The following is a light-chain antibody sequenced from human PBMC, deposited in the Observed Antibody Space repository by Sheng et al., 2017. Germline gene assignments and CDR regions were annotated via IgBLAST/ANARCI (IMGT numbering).Light chain of an antibody. CDR3: VLYMGSAIWA. J-gene: IGLJ3*02. V-gene: IGLV8-61*01. CDR1: SGSVSTSYY. Sequence: QTVVTQEPSFSVSPGGTVTLTCGLSSGSVSTSYYPSWYQQTPGQAPRTLIYSTNTRSSGVPDRFSGSILGNKAALTITGAQADDESDYYCVLYMGSAIWAFGGGTKLTVL. CDR2: STN.